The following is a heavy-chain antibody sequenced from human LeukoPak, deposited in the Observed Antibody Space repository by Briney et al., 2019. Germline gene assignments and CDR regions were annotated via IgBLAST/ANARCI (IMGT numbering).Heavy chain of an antibody. J-gene: IGHJ6*03. V-gene: IGHV3-23*01. D-gene: IGHD6-13*01. CDR2: ISGSGDST. CDR1: GFTFGSYA. Sequence: GGSLRLSCVVSGFTFGSYAMTWVRQAPGKGLEWVSGISGSGDSTYYADSVRGRFTTSRDNSKKTLYLQMNRLRAEDTAVFYCAKEPRYSSTNYYYYYMDVWGKGTTVTVSS. CDR3: AKEPRYSSTNYYYYYMDV.